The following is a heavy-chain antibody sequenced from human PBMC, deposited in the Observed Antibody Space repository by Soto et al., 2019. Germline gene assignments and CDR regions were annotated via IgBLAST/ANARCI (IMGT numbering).Heavy chain of an antibody. CDR1: GGSISSSSYY. Sequence: SETLSLTCTVSGGSISSSSYYWGWIRQPPGKGLEWIGSIYYSGSTYYNPSLKSRVTISVDTSKNQFSLKLSSVTAADTAVYYCARQGSYSSGYFDYWGQGTLVTVSS. J-gene: IGHJ4*02. V-gene: IGHV4-39*01. CDR3: ARQGSYSSGYFDY. CDR2: IYYSGST. D-gene: IGHD6-19*01.